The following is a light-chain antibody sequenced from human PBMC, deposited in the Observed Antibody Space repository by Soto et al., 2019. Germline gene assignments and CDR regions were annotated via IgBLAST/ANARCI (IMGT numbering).Light chain of an antibody. Sequence: QSALTQPASVSGSPGQSITISCTGTSSDVGNYKYVSWYQQHPGKAPKLMIYEVSNRPSGVSNRFSGSKSGNTASLTISGLQAEDETDYYCCSFTTSSTWLFGGGTKLTVL. V-gene: IGLV2-14*01. CDR3: CSFTTSSTWL. J-gene: IGLJ3*02. CDR1: SSDVGNYKY. CDR2: EVS.